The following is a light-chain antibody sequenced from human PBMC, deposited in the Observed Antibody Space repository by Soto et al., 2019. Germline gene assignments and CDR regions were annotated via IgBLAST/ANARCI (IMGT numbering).Light chain of an antibody. CDR1: QGIANY. Sequence: DIQMTQSPPSLSASVGDRVTITCRASQGIANYLAWYQQRPGKVPTLLIYAASTLHSGVPSRFSGSGSGTDFTLTISSLQPEDVATYYCQKYDRVPLTFGQGTRLEIK. J-gene: IGKJ5*01. CDR2: AAS. V-gene: IGKV1-27*01. CDR3: QKYDRVPLT.